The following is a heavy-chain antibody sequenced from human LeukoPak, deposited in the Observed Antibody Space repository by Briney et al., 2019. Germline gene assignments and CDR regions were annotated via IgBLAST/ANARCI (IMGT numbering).Heavy chain of an antibody. CDR3: ARDVTTGCSSTSCYPNWFDP. CDR1: GGTFSSYA. CDR2: IIPIFGTA. D-gene: IGHD2-2*01. V-gene: IGHV1-69*13. J-gene: IGHJ5*02. Sequence: GASVKVSCKASGGTFSSYAISWVRQAPGQGLEWMGGIIPIFGTANYAQKFQGRVTITADESTSTAYMELSSLRSEDTAVYYCARDVTTGCSSTSCYPNWFDPWGQGTLVTVSS.